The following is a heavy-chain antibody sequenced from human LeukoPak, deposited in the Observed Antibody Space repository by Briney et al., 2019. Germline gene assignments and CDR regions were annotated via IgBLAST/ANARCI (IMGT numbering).Heavy chain of an antibody. Sequence: SETLSLTCAVYGGSFSGYYWSWIRQPPGKGLEWIGEINHSGSTNYNPSLKSRVTISVDTSKNQFSLKLSSVTAADTAVYYCARQIMGLWLQFFDYWGQGTLVTVSS. CDR3: ARQIMGLWLQFFDY. D-gene: IGHD5-24*01. V-gene: IGHV4-34*01. CDR1: GGSFSGYY. J-gene: IGHJ4*02. CDR2: INHSGST.